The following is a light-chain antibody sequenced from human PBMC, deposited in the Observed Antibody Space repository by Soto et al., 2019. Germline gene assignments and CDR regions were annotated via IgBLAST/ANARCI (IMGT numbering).Light chain of an antibody. CDR3: QQYNSYSWT. V-gene: IGKV3-15*01. J-gene: IGKJ1*01. Sequence: EIVRPQSPATLSVSPGELATLSCMASQSVNNNLAWYQQIPGQAPRLLIYGASTRATGIPARFSGSGSGTQFILTISSLQPDDFATYYCQQYNSYSWTFGQGTKVDI. CDR2: GAS. CDR1: QSVNNN.